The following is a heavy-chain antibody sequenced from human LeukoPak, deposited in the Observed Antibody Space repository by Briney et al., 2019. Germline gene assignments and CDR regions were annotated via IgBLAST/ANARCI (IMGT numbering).Heavy chain of an antibody. V-gene: IGHV4-59*01. D-gene: IGHD4-17*01. CDR1: GGSISSYY. CDR2: IYYSGST. CDR3: AARLLYGDEDY. Sequence: SETLSLTCTVSGGSISSYYWSWIRQPPGKGLEWIGYIYYSGSTNYNPSLKSRVTISVDTSKNQFSLKLSSVTAADTAVYYCAARLLYGDEDYWGQGILVTVSS. J-gene: IGHJ4*02.